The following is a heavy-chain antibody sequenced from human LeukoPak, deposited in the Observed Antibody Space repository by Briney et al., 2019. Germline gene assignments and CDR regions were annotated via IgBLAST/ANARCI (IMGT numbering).Heavy chain of an antibody. CDR3: ARAHTLSCYGGTCPYLLDY. D-gene: IGHD2-15*01. J-gene: IGHJ4*02. CDR1: GGXISSYY. V-gene: IGHV4-4*07. CDR2: IYISGST. Sequence: SETLSLTCTVSGGXISSYYWSWIRQPAGKGLEWIGSIYISGSTDYNPSLKSRVTMSVDTSKNQFSLNLSSVTAADTALYYCARAHTLSCYGGTCPYLLDYWGQGTLVTVSS.